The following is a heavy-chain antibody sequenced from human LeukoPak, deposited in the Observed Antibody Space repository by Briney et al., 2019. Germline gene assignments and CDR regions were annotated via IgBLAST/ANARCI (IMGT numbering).Heavy chain of an antibody. D-gene: IGHD5-24*01. Sequence: GGSLRLSCAASGFTFSSYSMNWVRQAPGKGLEWVSAISGSGGSTYYADSVKGRFTISRDNSKNTLYLQMNSLRAEDTAVYYCAKEVWGDGYRLDYWGQGTLVTVSS. CDR3: AKEVWGDGYRLDY. CDR2: ISGSGGST. J-gene: IGHJ4*02. CDR1: GFTFSSYS. V-gene: IGHV3-23*01.